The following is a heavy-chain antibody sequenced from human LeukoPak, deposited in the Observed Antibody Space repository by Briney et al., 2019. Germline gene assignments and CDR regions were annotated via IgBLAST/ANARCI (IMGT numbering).Heavy chain of an antibody. Sequence: ASVKVSCKAYGYTFTSYYMDWVRHAPGQGLEWMGIISTSGASTIYAQKLPGRVAMTRDTSTSTVYMELSSLRSEDTAVYYCARPPRGEGGSLRFDYWGQGTLVTVSS. J-gene: IGHJ4*02. V-gene: IGHV1-46*04. D-gene: IGHD3-16*01. CDR3: ARPPRGEGGSLRFDY. CDR2: ISTSGAST. CDR1: GYTFTSYY.